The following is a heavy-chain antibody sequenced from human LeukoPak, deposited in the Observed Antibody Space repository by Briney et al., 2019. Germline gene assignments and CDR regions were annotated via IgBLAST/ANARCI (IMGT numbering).Heavy chain of an antibody. CDR2: INPNSGGT. J-gene: IGHJ6*02. D-gene: IGHD4-23*01. CDR1: GYTFTSYG. V-gene: IGHV1-2*04. CDR3: ARFMGDGGNYYYYGMDV. Sequence: SVKVSFKASGYTFTSYGISWVRPAPGQGLEWMGWINPNSGGTNYAQKFQGWVTMTRDTSISTAYMELSRLRSDDTAVYYCARFMGDGGNYYYYGMDVWGQGTTVTVSS.